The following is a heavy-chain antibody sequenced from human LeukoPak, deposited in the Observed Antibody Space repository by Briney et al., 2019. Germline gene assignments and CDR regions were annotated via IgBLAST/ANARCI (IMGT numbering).Heavy chain of an antibody. D-gene: IGHD5-12*01. CDR1: GYTFTGYY. Sequence: GASVKVSCKASGYTFTGYYMHWVRQAPAHGLEWMGWINPNSGGTNYAPKFQGRVTMTRDTSISTAYMELSRLRSDDTAVYYCARALVVAAAFDIWGQGTMVTVSS. CDR3: ARALVVAAAFDI. V-gene: IGHV1-2*02. CDR2: INPNSGGT. J-gene: IGHJ3*02.